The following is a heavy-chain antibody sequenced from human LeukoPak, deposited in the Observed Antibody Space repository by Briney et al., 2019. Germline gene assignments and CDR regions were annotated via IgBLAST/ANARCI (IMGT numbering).Heavy chain of an antibody. J-gene: IGHJ4*02. CDR2: INPSGGST. Sequence: GASVKVSCKASGYTFTSYYMHWVRQAPGQGLEWMGIINPSGGSTSYAQKFQGRVTMTRDTSTSTVYMELSSLRSEDTAVYYCATPDQYSGSYWAADYWGQGTLVTVSS. CDR1: GYTFTSYY. V-gene: IGHV1-46*01. D-gene: IGHD1-26*01. CDR3: ATPDQYSGSYWAADY.